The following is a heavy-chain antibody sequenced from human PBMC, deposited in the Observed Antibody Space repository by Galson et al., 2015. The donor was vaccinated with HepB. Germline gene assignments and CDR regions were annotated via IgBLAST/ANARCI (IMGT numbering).Heavy chain of an antibody. CDR3: ARQCCSGEDTAITYYYYGMDV. CDR1: GYTFTSYA. Sequence: SVKVSCKASGYTFTSYAMHWVRQAPGQRLEWMGWINAGNGNTKYSQKFQGRVTITRDTSASTAYMELSSLRSEDTAVYYCARQCCSGEDTAITYYYYGMDVWGQGTTVTVS. V-gene: IGHV1-3*01. J-gene: IGHJ6*02. CDR2: INAGNGNT. D-gene: IGHD5-18*01.